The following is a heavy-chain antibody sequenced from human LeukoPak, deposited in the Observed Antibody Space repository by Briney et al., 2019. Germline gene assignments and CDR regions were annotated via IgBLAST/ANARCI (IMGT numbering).Heavy chain of an antibody. V-gene: IGHV1-2*02. D-gene: IGHD3-10*01. J-gene: IGHJ5*02. CDR2: INPNSGDT. Sequence: ASVKVSCKASGYIFTGYYIHWVRQAPGQGLEWMGWINPNSGDTNYAEKFQGRVTMTRDTSISTASMELSRLSYDDTAVYYCARGRLGTWFGVLMAWGQGTLVTVSS. CDR1: GYIFTGYY. CDR3: ARGRLGTWFGVLMA.